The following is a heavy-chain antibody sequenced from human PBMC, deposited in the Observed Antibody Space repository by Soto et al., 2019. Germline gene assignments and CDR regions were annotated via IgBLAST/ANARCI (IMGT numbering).Heavy chain of an antibody. D-gene: IGHD7-27*01. Sequence: EVQMVESGGGLVQPGGSLRLSCAASGFTFNTYSINWVRQAPGKGLEWISYITNASSAIRYADSVQGRFIISRDNAKNSLYLQMNSLKDEDSAVYYCVRDLNWGFDYWGLGALVTVSS. CDR2: ITNASSAI. J-gene: IGHJ4*02. CDR3: VRDLNWGFDY. CDR1: GFTFNTYS. V-gene: IGHV3-48*02.